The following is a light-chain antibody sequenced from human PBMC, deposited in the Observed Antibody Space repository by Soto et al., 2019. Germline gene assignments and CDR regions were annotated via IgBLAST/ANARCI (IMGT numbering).Light chain of an antibody. Sequence: QSVLTQPPSLSGAPGQRVTISYTGSSSNFGAGYDVHWYQQLPQTAPRLLIYADFNRPSGVPDRFSSSRSGTSASLVITGLQAVDEGTYYCQAYDSSLSGWVFGGGTQLTVL. CDR2: ADF. J-gene: IGLJ7*01. V-gene: IGLV1-40*01. CDR3: QAYDSSLSGWV. CDR1: SSNFGAGYD.